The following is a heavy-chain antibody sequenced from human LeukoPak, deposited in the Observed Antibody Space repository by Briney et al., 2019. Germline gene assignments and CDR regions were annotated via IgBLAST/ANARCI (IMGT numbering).Heavy chain of an antibody. CDR3: ARDGQQLSMGYFQH. Sequence: GGSLRLSCAVSGFTFDDQSMHWVRQAPGKGLEWVAGISWNSGSIDYAGSVKGRFTISRDNAKNSLYLQMNSLRAEDTAVYYCARDGQQLSMGYFQHWGQGTLVTVSS. D-gene: IGHD6-13*01. CDR2: ISWNSGSI. V-gene: IGHV3-9*01. CDR1: GFTFDDQS. J-gene: IGHJ1*01.